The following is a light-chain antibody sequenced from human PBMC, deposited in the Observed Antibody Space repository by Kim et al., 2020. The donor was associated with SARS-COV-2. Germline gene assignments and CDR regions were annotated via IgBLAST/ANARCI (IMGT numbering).Light chain of an antibody. CDR3: QVWDSSSDHNYV. Sequence: SYELTQPPSVSVAPGKTARITCWGNNIGSKSVHWYQQKPGQAPVLVIYYDSDRPSGIPERFSGSNSGNTATLTISRVEAGDEADYYCQVWDSSSDHNYVFGTGTKVTVL. CDR2: YDS. V-gene: IGLV3-21*04. CDR1: NIGSKS. J-gene: IGLJ1*01.